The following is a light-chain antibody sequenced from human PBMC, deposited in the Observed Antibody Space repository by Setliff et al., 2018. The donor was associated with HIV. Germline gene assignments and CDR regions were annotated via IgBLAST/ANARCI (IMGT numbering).Light chain of an antibody. CDR2: QVT. V-gene: IGLV2-23*02. CDR1: SSDVGAYNY. CDR3: CSYAGSSTFEV. J-gene: IGLJ1*01. Sequence: QSALTQPRSVSGSPGQSVTISCTGSSSDVGAYNYVSWYQQHPGKAPKLMIYQVTKRPSGVSNRFSGSKSGNTASLTISGLQAEDEADYYCCSYAGSSTFEVFGTGTKVTVL.